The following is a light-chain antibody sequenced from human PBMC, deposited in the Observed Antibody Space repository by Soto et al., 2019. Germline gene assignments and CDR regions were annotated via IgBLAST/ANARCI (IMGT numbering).Light chain of an antibody. Sequence: QSVLTQPASVSGSPGQSITISCTGTSSDIGAYNFVSWYQQQPDKAPKLMIYEVTQRPSGVSNRFSGSKSGNTASLTISGLQAEDEADYYCSSHTSGSTRVFGTGTKVTVL. CDR1: SSDIGAYNF. CDR2: EVT. CDR3: SSHTSGSTRV. V-gene: IGLV2-14*01. J-gene: IGLJ1*01.